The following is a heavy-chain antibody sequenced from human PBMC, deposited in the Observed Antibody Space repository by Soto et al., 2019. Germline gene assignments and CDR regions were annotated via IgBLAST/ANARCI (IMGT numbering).Heavy chain of an antibody. CDR3: ARQGWVMYNWNVPSDAFYI. J-gene: IGHJ3*02. D-gene: IGHD1-20*01. V-gene: IGHV5-51*01. Sequence: GESLKISCKGSGYSFTSYWIGWVRQMPGKGVEWMGIIYPGDSDTRYSPSFQGQVTISADKSISTAYLQWSSLKASDTAMYYCARQGWVMYNWNVPSDAFYIWGQGTMVTVSS. CDR1: GYSFTSYW. CDR2: IYPGDSDT.